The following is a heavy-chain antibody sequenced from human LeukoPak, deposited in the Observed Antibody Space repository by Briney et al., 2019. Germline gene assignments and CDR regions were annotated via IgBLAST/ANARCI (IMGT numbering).Heavy chain of an antibody. CDR3: ARDYYYGSGSPFDP. Sequence: GRSLRLSCAASGFTFSSYGMHWVRQAPGKGLEWVAVIWYDGSNKYYADSVKGRFTISRDNSKNTLYLQMNSLRAEDTAVYYCARDYYYGSGSPFDPWGQGTLVTVSS. D-gene: IGHD3-10*01. V-gene: IGHV3-33*08. CDR2: IWYDGSNK. J-gene: IGHJ5*02. CDR1: GFTFSSYG.